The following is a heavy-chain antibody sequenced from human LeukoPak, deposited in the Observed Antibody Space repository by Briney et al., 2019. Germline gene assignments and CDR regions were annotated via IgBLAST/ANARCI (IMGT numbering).Heavy chain of an antibody. CDR2: INPRGGST. V-gene: IGHV1-46*01. CDR3: AAIFSSIIGWFDP. Sequence: ASVKVSCKASGYTFTSYYMHWVRHAPGQGLEWMGIINPRGGSTSYAQKFQGRVTMTRDTSTSTVYMELSSLRSEDTAVYYCAAIFSSIIGWFDPWGQGTLVTVSS. J-gene: IGHJ5*02. CDR1: GYTFTSYY. D-gene: IGHD3-10*01.